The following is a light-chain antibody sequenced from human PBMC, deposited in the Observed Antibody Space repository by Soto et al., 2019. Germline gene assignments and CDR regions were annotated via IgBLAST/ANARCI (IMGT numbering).Light chain of an antibody. V-gene: IGKV3-11*01. Sequence: EIVLTQSPATLSLSPGERATLSCRASQSVSSYLAWYQQKPGQAPRLLIYDASNRATGLPARFSGSGSGTDFPLTISSLEPEDFAFYYCQQRSNWLYTFGQGTKLEIK. CDR2: DAS. CDR1: QSVSSY. J-gene: IGKJ2*01. CDR3: QQRSNWLYT.